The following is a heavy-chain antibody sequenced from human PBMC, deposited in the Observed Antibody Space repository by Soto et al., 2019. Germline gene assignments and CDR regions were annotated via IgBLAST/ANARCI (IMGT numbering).Heavy chain of an antibody. CDR1: ENTFNNYV. CDR3: ARGARGYSLIPDYYYGLDV. CDR2: PSPLFGAP. J-gene: IGHJ6*02. V-gene: IGHV1-69*01. Sequence: QVQLVQSGAEAKKPGSSAKVSCRATENTFNNYVGYTSNRHIFTWVRQTPGQGLKCRGGPSPLFGAPLYAQKFQGSVTITADASTTPVYMDRSTLRSEYTAVYYCARGARGYSLIPDYYYGLDVWGQGTTVTVSS. D-gene: IGHD5-18*01.